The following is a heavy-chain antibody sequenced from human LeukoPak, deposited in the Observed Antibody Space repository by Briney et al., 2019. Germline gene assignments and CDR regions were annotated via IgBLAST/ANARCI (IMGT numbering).Heavy chain of an antibody. CDR2: ISGSGGST. CDR1: GFTLSSYA. J-gene: IGHJ4*02. D-gene: IGHD3-22*01. CDR3: AKPSRITMISYYFDY. V-gene: IGHV3-23*01. Sequence: GGSLRLSCAASGFTLSSYAMSWVRQAPGKGLEWVSAISGSGGSTYYADSVKGRFTISRDNSKNTLYLQMNSLRAEDTAVYYCAKPSRITMISYYFDYWGQGTLVTVSS.